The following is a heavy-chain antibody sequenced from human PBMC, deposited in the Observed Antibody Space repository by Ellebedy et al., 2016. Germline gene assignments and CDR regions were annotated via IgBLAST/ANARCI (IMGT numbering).Heavy chain of an antibody. Sequence: SETLSLTCTVSGGSISSSSYYWGWIRQPPGKGLEWIGSIYYSGSTYYNPSLKSRVTISVDTSKNQFSLKLSSVTAADTAVYYCARAPSLDGSGSSDWFDPWGQGTLVTVSS. V-gene: IGHV4-39*01. CDR2: IYYSGST. CDR1: GGSISSSSYY. J-gene: IGHJ5*02. D-gene: IGHD3-10*01. CDR3: ARAPSLDGSGSSDWFDP.